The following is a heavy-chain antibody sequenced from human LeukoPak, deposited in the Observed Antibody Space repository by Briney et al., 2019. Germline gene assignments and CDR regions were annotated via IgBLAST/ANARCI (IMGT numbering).Heavy chain of an antibody. D-gene: IGHD6-6*01. V-gene: IGHV3-21*01. Sequence: GGSLRLSCAGSGFTFSSYDMNWVRQAPGKGLEWVSSISGSSSYIYYADSVKGRFTISRDNAKNSLYLQMNSLRVEDRAVYYCARGSSNVAARNNWFGPWGQGTLVTVSS. CDR1: GFTFSSYD. CDR3: ARGSSNVAARNNWFGP. J-gene: IGHJ5*02. CDR2: ISGSSSYI.